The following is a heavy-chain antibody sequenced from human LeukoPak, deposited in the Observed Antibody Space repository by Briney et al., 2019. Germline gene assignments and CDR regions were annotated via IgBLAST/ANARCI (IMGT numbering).Heavy chain of an antibody. D-gene: IGHD7-27*01. CDR2: ITADSDII. Sequence: GGSLRLSCSASGFAFSSYSMNWLRQAPGKGLEWISFITADSDIIHYAVSVRGRFTISRDNAKNSLFLQLNSLRDEDTAVYYCARVGTPGTNNWFDPWGQGTLVTVSS. V-gene: IGHV3-48*02. CDR1: GFAFSSYS. CDR3: ARVGTPGTNNWFDP. J-gene: IGHJ5*02.